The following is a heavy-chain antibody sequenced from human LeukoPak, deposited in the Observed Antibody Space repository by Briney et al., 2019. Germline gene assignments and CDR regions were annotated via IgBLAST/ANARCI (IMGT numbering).Heavy chain of an antibody. V-gene: IGHV4-34*01. CDR3: ARDWSSGWD. CDR1: DGSFSGYY. CDR2: INHSGRT. Sequence: PSETLSLTCAVYDGSFSGYYWSWIRQPPGKGLEWIGEINHSGRTNYNPSLKSRVIISVDTSKNQFSLKLSSVTAADMAVYYCARDWSSGWDWGQGTMVTVSS. D-gene: IGHD6-19*01. J-gene: IGHJ3*01.